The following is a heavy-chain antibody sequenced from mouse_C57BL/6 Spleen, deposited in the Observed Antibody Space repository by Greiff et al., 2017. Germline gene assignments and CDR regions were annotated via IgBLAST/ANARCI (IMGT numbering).Heavy chain of an antibody. CDR2: IYPGDGDT. Sequence: VKLMASGPELVKPGASVKISCKASGYAFSSSWMNWVKQRPGKGLEWIGRIYPGDGDTNYNGKFKGKVTLTADKSSSTAYMQLSSLSSEDSAVYYCARQGYSNYGGDYWGKGTTPTVSS. CDR1: GYAFSSSW. V-gene: IGHV1-82*01. CDR3: ARQGYSNYGGDY. D-gene: IGHD2-5*01. J-gene: IGHJ2*01.